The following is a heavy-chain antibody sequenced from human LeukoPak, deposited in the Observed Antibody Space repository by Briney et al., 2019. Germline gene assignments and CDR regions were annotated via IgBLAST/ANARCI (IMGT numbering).Heavy chain of an antibody. CDR1: GYTFTSYD. J-gene: IGHJ6*03. Sequence: ALVKVSCKASGYTFTSYDINWVRQATGQGLEWMGWMNPNSGNTGYAQKFQGRVTMTRNTSISTAYMELSSLRSEDTAVYYCARGSDYYGSGSPAACMDVWGKGTTVTISS. D-gene: IGHD3-10*01. V-gene: IGHV1-8*01. CDR2: MNPNSGNT. CDR3: ARGSDYYGSGSPAACMDV.